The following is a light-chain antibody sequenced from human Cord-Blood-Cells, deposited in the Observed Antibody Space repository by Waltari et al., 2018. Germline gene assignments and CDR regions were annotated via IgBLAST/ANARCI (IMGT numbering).Light chain of an antibody. J-gene: IGKJ4*01. CDR2: GAS. Sequence: EIVLTQSPGTLSLSPGERATLSCRASTSVSSSYLAWYPQKPGQAPMLIVYGASSRATGIPDRFSGSWSGTDLTLTISRLEPEDFAVYYCQQYGSSPQTFGGGTKVEIK. V-gene: IGKV3-20*01. CDR1: TSVSSSY. CDR3: QQYGSSPQT.